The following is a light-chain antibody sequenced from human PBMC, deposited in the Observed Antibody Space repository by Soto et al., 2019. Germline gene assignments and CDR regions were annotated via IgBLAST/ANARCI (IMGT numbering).Light chain of an antibody. J-gene: IGKJ1*01. CDR1: QSIITS. CDR3: QQYGSSPTT. Sequence: DIQMTQSPSTLSASVGDRVTITCRASQSIITSLAWYQQKPGKAPKLLIYKASSLQSGVPSRFSGSGSGTEFTLTISRLEPEDFAVYYCQQYGSSPTTFGHGTKVDNK. V-gene: IGKV1-5*03. CDR2: KAS.